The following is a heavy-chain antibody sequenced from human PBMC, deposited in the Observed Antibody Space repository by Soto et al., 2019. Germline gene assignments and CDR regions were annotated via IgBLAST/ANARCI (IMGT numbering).Heavy chain of an antibody. CDR3: ARVSNRVVPANYYYYGMDV. V-gene: IGHV1-3*01. CDR1: GYTFTSYA. D-gene: IGHD2-2*01. Sequence: ASVKVSCKASGYTFTSYAMHWVRQAPGQRPEWMGWINAGNGKTKYSEKFQGRVTITRDTSASTAYMELSSLRSEDTAVYYCARVSNRVVPANYYYYGMDVWGQGTTVTVSS. J-gene: IGHJ6*02. CDR2: INAGNGKT.